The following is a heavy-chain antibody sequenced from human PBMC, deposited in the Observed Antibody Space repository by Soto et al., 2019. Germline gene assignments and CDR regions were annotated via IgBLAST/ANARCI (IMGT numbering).Heavy chain of an antibody. CDR3: AKARCSTTNCYVPDY. V-gene: IGHV3-23*01. J-gene: IGHJ4*02. CDR1: GFTFSTYT. D-gene: IGHD2-2*01. CDR2: ISGSGGSP. Sequence: GGSLRLSCAASGFTFSTYTMSWVRQAPEKGLEWVSVISGSGGSPSYADSVQGRFTISRDNPKNTLYLQMNSLRAEDTAMYYCAKARCSTTNCYVPDYWGQGTLVTVSS.